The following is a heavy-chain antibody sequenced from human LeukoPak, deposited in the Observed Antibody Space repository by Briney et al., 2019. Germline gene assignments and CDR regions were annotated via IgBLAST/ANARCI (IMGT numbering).Heavy chain of an antibody. CDR3: RITMVRGVIQFDY. V-gene: IGHV1-18*01. CDR2: ISAYNGNT. J-gene: IGHJ4*02. D-gene: IGHD3-10*01. CDR1: GYTFTTYD. Sequence: ASVKVSCKASGYTFTTYDINWVRQATGQGLEWMGWISAYNGNTNYAQKLQGRVTMTTDTSTSTAYMELRSLRSDDTAVYYCRITMVRGVIQFDYWGQGTLVTVSS.